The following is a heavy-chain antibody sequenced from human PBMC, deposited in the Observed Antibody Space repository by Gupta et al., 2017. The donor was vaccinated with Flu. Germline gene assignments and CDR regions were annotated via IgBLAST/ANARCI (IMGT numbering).Heavy chain of an antibody. CDR2: ISYSGST. CDR1: GSISSYY. J-gene: IGHJ4*02. V-gene: IGHV4-59*08. Sequence: GSISSYYWSWIRQPPGKGLEWLGYISYSGSTNYNPSLQSRVTISVDTSKNQFSLKLSSVIAADTAMYYCARHGGYSSPLRYWGQGILVTVSS. CDR3: ARHGGYSSPLRY. D-gene: IGHD3-22*01.